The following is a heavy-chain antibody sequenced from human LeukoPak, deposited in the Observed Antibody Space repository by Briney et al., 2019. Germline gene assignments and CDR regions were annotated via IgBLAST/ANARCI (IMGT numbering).Heavy chain of an antibody. Sequence: PGGSLRLSCAASGFTFSSYDMHWVRQATGKGLEWVSAIGTAGDTYYPGSVKGRFTISRENAKNSLYLQMNSLRAGDTAVYYCARLCGRPENCSHYYGMDVWGQGTTVTVSS. CDR1: GFTFSSYD. V-gene: IGHV3-13*01. J-gene: IGHJ6*02. CDR2: IGTAGDT. D-gene: IGHD2-15*01. CDR3: ARLCGRPENCSHYYGMDV.